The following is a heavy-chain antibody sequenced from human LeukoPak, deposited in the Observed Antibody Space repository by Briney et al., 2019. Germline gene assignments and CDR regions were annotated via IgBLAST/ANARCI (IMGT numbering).Heavy chain of an antibody. CDR2: ISSSSSYI. Sequence: GGSLRLSCAASGFTFSSYSMNWVRQAPGKGLEWVSSISSSSSYIYYADSVKGRFTISRDNAKNSLYLQMNSLRAEDTAVYYRARGDDGDSTSRYWGQGTLVTVSS. J-gene: IGHJ4*02. CDR1: GFTFSSYS. CDR3: ARGDDGDSTSRY. V-gene: IGHV3-21*01. D-gene: IGHD4-17*01.